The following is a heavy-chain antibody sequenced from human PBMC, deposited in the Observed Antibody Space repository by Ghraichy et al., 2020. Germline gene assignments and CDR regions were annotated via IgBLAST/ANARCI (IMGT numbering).Heavy chain of an antibody. Sequence: SETLSLTCTVSGGSISSSSYYWGWIRQPPGKGLEWIGSIYYSGSTYYNPSLKSRVTISVDTSKNQFSLKLSSVTAADTAVYYCARDLAARRYYYYYYGMDVWGQGTTVTVSS. D-gene: IGHD6-6*01. J-gene: IGHJ6*02. CDR3: ARDLAARRYYYYYYGMDV. CDR2: IYYSGST. V-gene: IGHV4-39*07. CDR1: GGSISSSSYY.